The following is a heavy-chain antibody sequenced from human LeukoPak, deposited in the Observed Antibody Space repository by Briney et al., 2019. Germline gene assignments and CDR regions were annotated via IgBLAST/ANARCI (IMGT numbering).Heavy chain of an antibody. Sequence: GESLKISCQASGYSFTSYWLGWVRPMPGKGLEWMGIIDPCDSEPRYTPSFQGQVTISVDKSLTTPSLQWNSPKASDTAMYYCARQTAMGRSGDYWGQGTLVTVSS. D-gene: IGHD5-18*01. V-gene: IGHV5-51*01. J-gene: IGHJ4*02. CDR1: GYSFTSYW. CDR3: ARQTAMGRSGDY. CDR2: IDPCDSEP.